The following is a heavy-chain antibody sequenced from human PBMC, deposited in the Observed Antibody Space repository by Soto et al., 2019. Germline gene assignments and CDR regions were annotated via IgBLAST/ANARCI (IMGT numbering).Heavy chain of an antibody. V-gene: IGHV5-10-1*01. J-gene: IGHJ4*02. Sequence: GESLKISCKGSGYSFTIYWISWVRQMPGKGLEWMGRIDPSDSYTNYSPSFQGHVTISADKSISTAYLQWSSLKASDTAVYYCARLQAAAGDNDLTFDYWGQGTLVTVSS. CDR3: ARLQAAAGDNDLTFDY. CDR1: GYSFTIYW. D-gene: IGHD6-13*01. CDR2: IDPSDSYT.